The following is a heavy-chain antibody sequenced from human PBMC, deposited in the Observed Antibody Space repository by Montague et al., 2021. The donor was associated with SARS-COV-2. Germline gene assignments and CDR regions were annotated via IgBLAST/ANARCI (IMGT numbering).Heavy chain of an antibody. V-gene: IGHV4-34*01. D-gene: IGHD2-15*01. CDR3: ASHCGGGRCYFGMDV. J-gene: IGHJ6*02. CDR1: GGSFSSY. CDR2: ISHGGGT. Sequence: SETLSLTCDVYGGSFSSYWSWIRQPPVRGLEWVGQISHGGGTNYXPSLKSRVTISVDTSKNQVSLKPSSVTAADTAVYYCASHCGGGRCYFGMDVWGQGTTVTVSS.